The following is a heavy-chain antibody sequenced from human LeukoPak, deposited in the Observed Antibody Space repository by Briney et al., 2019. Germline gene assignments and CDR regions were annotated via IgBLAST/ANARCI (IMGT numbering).Heavy chain of an antibody. V-gene: IGHV3-30*02. J-gene: IGHJ3*02. CDR3: AKDRDGYNYDAFDI. D-gene: IGHD5-24*01. Sequence: GGSLRLSCAASGFTFSTYNMNWVRQAPGKGLEWVAFIRYDGSNKYYADSVKGRFTISRDNSKNTLYLQMNSLRAEDTAVYYCAKDRDGYNYDAFDIWGQGTMVTVSS. CDR1: GFTFSTYN. CDR2: IRYDGSNK.